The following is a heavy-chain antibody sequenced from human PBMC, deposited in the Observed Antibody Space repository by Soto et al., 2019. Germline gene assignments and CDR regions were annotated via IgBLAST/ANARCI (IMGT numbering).Heavy chain of an antibody. CDR2: IYYSGST. CDR1: GGSISSSSYY. D-gene: IGHD4-17*01. CDR3: ASPPDYGDYARPPYYYYYMDV. Sequence: SETLSLTCTVSGGSISSSSYYWGWIRQPPGKGLEWIGSIYYSGSTYYNPSLKNRVTISVDTSKNQFSLKLSSVTAADTAVYYCASPPDYGDYARPPYYYYYMDVWGKGTTVTVSS. V-gene: IGHV4-39*01. J-gene: IGHJ6*03.